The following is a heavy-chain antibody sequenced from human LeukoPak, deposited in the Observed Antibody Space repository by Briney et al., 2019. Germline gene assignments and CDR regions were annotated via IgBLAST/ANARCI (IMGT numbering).Heavy chain of an antibody. V-gene: IGHV1-2*02. Sequence: ASVKVSCKASGYTFTGYYMHWVRQAPGQGLEWMGWINPNSGGTNYAQKFQGRVTMTRDTSISTAYMELSRLRSDDTAVYYCARGPLNYYDSSGYYPFDYWGQGTLVTVSS. CDR2: INPNSGGT. J-gene: IGHJ4*02. D-gene: IGHD3-22*01. CDR3: ARGPLNYYDSSGYYPFDY. CDR1: GYTFTGYY.